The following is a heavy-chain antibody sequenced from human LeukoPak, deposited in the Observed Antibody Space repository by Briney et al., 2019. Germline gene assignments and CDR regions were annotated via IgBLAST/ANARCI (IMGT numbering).Heavy chain of an antibody. Sequence: GGSLRLSCAASGFTFSSYGMHWVRQAPGKGLEWVAFIRYDGSNKHYADSVKGRFTISRDNSKNTLYLQMNSLRAEDTAVYYCAKDKRGGIAAHHFDYWGQGTLVTVSS. V-gene: IGHV3-30*02. J-gene: IGHJ4*02. CDR3: AKDKRGGIAAHHFDY. CDR2: IRYDGSNK. D-gene: IGHD6-6*01. CDR1: GFTFSSYG.